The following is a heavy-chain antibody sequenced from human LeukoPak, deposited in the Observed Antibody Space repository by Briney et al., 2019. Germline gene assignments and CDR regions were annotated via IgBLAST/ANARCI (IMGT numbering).Heavy chain of an antibody. V-gene: IGHV4-31*03. CDR1: GGSISSGGYY. CDR2: IYYSGST. D-gene: IGHD2-2*01. Sequence: SQTLSLTCTVSGGSISSGGYYWIWIRQHPGKGLEWIGYIYYSGSTYYNPSLKSRVTISVDTSKNQFSLKLSSVTAADTAVYYCARRSTTRYCSSTSCLQWFDPWGQGTLVTVSS. J-gene: IGHJ5*02. CDR3: ARRSTTRYCSSTSCLQWFDP.